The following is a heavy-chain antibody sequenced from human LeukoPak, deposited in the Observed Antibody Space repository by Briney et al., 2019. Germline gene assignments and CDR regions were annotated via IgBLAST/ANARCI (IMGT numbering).Heavy chain of an antibody. D-gene: IGHD6-25*01. J-gene: IGHJ6*03. CDR2: IIPISGTA. Sequence: SVKVSCKASGGTFSSYAISWVRQAPGQGLEWMGGIIPISGTANYAQKFQGRVTITTDESTSTAYMELSSLRSDDTAVYYCARGGLAAGDYYYMDVWGKGTTVTVSS. CDR3: ARGGLAAGDYYYMDV. V-gene: IGHV1-69*05. CDR1: GGTFSSYA.